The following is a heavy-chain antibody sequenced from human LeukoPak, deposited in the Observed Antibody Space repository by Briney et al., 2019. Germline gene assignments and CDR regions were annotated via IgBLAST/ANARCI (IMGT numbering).Heavy chain of an antibody. V-gene: IGHV3-23*01. CDR1: GFTFSSYA. CDR3: ARDFFGFGDPSTVGSADY. CDR2: ISGSGGST. D-gene: IGHD3-10*01. J-gene: IGHJ4*02. Sequence: GGSLRLSCAASGFTFSSYAMSWVRQAPGKGLEWVSGISGSGGSTYYADSVEGRFTISRDNSKTTLYLQMNSLRAEDTAVYYCARDFFGFGDPSTVGSADYWGQGTLVTVSS.